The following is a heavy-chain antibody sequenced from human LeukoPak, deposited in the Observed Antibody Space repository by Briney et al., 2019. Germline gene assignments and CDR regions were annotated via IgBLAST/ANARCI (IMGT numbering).Heavy chain of an antibody. CDR3: TRARTFSGVVNMGAFDV. Sequence: GGSLRLSCAPSGFTFSSHWMSWVRQAPGKGLEWVANINQGGSEKNFVDSVRGRFTISRDNAQNSLYLQMNGLRVEETAMYYCTRARTFSGVVNMGAFDVWGQGTTVTVSS. J-gene: IGHJ3*01. D-gene: IGHD3-3*01. CDR2: INQGGSEK. V-gene: IGHV3-7*04. CDR1: GFTFSSHW.